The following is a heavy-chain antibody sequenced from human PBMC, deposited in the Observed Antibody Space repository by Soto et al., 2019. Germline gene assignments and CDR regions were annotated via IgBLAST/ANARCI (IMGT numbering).Heavy chain of an antibody. Sequence: QVQLQESGPGLVRPSGTLSLTCAVSGGCISSNYWWSWVRQTPGKGLEWIGDAYHSGSTRYNPSLKSRVSISVDKSTNQFSLKLTSVTAADTAVYYCARYPPRSYYGGSGTFDYWGQGTLVTISS. CDR2: AYHSGST. D-gene: IGHD3-22*01. V-gene: IGHV4-4*02. J-gene: IGHJ4*02. CDR1: GGCISSNYW. CDR3: ARYPPRSYYGGSGTFDY.